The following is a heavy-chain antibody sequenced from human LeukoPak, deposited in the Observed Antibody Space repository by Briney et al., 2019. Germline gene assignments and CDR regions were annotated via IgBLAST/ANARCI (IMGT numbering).Heavy chain of an antibody. V-gene: IGHV1-2*02. J-gene: IGHJ5*02. Sequence: ASVKVSCKASGYTFTSYAMNWVRQAPGQGFEWMGWINPNSGGTNFAQNFQGRVTMTRDTSISTAYMELRSLRSDDTAVYYCARAGATNNWFDPWGQGTLVTVSS. CDR1: GYTFTSYA. CDR3: ARAGATNNWFDP. D-gene: IGHD1-26*01. CDR2: INPNSGGT.